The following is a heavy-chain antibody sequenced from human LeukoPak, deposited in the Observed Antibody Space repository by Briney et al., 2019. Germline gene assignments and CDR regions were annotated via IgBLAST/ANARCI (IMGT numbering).Heavy chain of an antibody. CDR3: ARSVLGYSYGLHIDY. D-gene: IGHD5-18*01. Sequence: SETLSLTCTVSGGSISSYYWSWIRQSSGEGLEWIGYIHYRGSTNYNPSLKSRVTISVDTSKNQFSLKLSSLTAADTAVYYCARSVLGYSYGLHIDYWGQGTLVTVSS. J-gene: IGHJ4*02. V-gene: IGHV4-59*01. CDR2: IHYRGST. CDR1: GGSISSYY.